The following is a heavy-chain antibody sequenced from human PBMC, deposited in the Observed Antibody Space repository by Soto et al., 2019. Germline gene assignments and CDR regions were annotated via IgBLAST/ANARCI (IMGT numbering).Heavy chain of an antibody. Sequence: EVQLVESGGGLVKPGGSLRLSCAASGFTFSNAWMNWVRQAPGKGLEWVGRIKSKTDGGTTDYAAHVKGSFTISRDDSKNTLYLQMNSLKTEDTAVYYCTTGDYVWGSYPPDYWGQGTLVTVSS. J-gene: IGHJ4*02. V-gene: IGHV3-15*07. CDR1: GFTFSNAW. CDR3: TTGDYVWGSYPPDY. D-gene: IGHD3-16*02. CDR2: IKSKTDGGTT.